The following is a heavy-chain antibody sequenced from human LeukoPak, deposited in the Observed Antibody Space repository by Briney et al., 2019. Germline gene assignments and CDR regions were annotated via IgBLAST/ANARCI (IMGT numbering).Heavy chain of an antibody. Sequence: SRTLSLTCTVSGGSIHSYYWSWLRQPPGKGIAWIGFVYYTGSTNYSPSLKSRLAISVDTSKNQFSQKLSTVTAADTAVYYCARVGYTSGWSPFDYWGQGTLVAVSS. V-gene: IGHV4-59*01. CDR1: GGSIHSYY. D-gene: IGHD6-19*01. J-gene: IGHJ4*02. CDR3: ARVGYTSGWSPFDY. CDR2: VYYTGST.